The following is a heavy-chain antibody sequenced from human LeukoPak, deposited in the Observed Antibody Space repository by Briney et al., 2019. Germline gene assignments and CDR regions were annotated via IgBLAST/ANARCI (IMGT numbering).Heavy chain of an antibody. J-gene: IGHJ4*02. V-gene: IGHV1-2*02. D-gene: IGHD1-26*01. CDR3: ARAPGAGTYLDY. Sequence: ASVKVSCKASGYTFTGYYLHWVRQAPGQGLEWMGWISPNSGETNSAQKFQGRVTMSRDTSISTAYMELSRLACDDTAVYYCARAPGAGTYLDYWGQGTLVTVSS. CDR1: GYTFTGYY. CDR2: ISPNSGET.